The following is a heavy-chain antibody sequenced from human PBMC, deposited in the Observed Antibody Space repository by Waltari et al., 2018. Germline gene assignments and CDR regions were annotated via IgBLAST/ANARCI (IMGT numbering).Heavy chain of an antibody. Sequence: QVQLVESGGGVAQPGMSLRLSCAASGFSLSNFGIHWVRQAPGKGLEWVALAFFDGIKTHYADSVRGRFTISRDNSKNTLYLDINNLRVDDTGIYYCAKDAFGNTYLDHWGQGTVVTVSS. V-gene: IGHV3-30*18. J-gene: IGHJ5*02. CDR3: AKDAFGNTYLDH. D-gene: IGHD3-10*01. CDR2: AFFDGIKT. CDR1: GFSLSNFG.